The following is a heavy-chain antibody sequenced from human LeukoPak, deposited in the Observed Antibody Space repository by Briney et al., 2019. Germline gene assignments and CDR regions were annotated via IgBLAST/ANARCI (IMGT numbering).Heavy chain of an antibody. J-gene: IGHJ4*02. CDR3: ARIVTRTGSCDSRGLVDS. CDR2: ISYDGSNE. V-gene: IGHV3-30*04. Sequence: GGSLRLSCAASGFTFSTYPMHWVRRAPGKGLEGVAVISYDGSNEYYADSVQGRFNISRDNSKNTLSLQMNSLRPEDTAVYYCARIVTRTGSCDSRGLVDSWGQGTLVTVSS. D-gene: IGHD3-16*02. CDR1: GFTFSTYP.